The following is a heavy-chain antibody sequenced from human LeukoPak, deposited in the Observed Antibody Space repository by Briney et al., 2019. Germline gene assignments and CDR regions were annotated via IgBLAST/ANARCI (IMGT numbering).Heavy chain of an antibody. V-gene: IGHV3-53*01. CDR2: IYSGGST. D-gene: IGHD3-22*01. CDR3: AREPYYYDSSGYLTG. Sequence: GGSLRLSCAASGFTVSSNYMSWVRQAPGKGLEWVSVIYSGGSTYYADSVKGRFTISRDNSKNTLYLQMNSLRAEDTAVYYCAREPYYYDSSGYLTGWGQGTLVTVSS. J-gene: IGHJ4*02. CDR1: GFTVSSNY.